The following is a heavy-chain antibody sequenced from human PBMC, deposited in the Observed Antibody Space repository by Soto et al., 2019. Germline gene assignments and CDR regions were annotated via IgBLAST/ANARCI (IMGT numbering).Heavy chain of an antibody. CDR3: ARDGYSSSYYYYGMDV. CDR2: ISYDGSNK. Sequence: GGSLRLSCAASGFTFSSYAMHWVRQAPGKGLEWVAVISYDGSNKYYADSVKGRFTISRDNSKNTLYLQMNSLRAEDTAVYYCARDGYSSSYYYYGMDVWGQGTTVTVSS. V-gene: IGHV3-30-3*01. D-gene: IGHD6-6*01. J-gene: IGHJ6*02. CDR1: GFTFSSYA.